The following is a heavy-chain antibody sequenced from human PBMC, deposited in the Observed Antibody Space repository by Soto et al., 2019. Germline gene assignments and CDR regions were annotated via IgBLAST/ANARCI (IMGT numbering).Heavy chain of an antibody. Sequence: QVQLVQSGAEVKKPGASVKVSCKASGYTFTSYGISWVRQAPGQGLEWMGWINAYNGNTNCAQKYQCRVTMPTDTSTSTAYMELRSLRSDDTAVYYWARDVGYGLIDYWGQGTLVTVSS. CDR3: ARDVGYGLIDY. CDR2: INAYNGNT. V-gene: IGHV1-18*01. J-gene: IGHJ4*02. D-gene: IGHD5-18*01. CDR1: GYTFTSYG.